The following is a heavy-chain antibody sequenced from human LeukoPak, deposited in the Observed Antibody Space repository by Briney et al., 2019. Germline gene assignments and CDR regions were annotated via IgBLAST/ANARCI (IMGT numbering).Heavy chain of an antibody. Sequence: PGGSLRLSCAASGFAFSSSWMSWVRQAPGKGLEWVANIKQDGSETYYVDSLKGRFTVSRDNAKNSVYLQMNNLRAEDTAVYYCARRAPGYCITTSCPDTYYYYYSMAVWGKGTTVTVSS. J-gene: IGHJ6*03. V-gene: IGHV3-7*01. CDR3: ARRAPGYCITTSCPDTYYYYYSMAV. CDR1: GFAFSSSW. D-gene: IGHD2-2*01. CDR2: IKQDGSET.